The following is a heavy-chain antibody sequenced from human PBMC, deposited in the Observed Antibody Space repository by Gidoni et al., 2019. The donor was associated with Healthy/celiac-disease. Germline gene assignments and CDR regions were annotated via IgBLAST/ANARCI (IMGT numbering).Heavy chain of an antibody. D-gene: IGHD2-2*02. Sequence: QVQLQESGPGLVTPSQTLSLTCTVSGGSISSGGYYWSWIRQPPGKGLEWIGYIYYSGSTYYNPSLKSRVTISVDTSKNQCSLKLSSVTAADTAVYYCARDALGVPAAIPGIYYYGMDVWGQGTTVTVSS. CDR1: GGSISSGGYY. CDR3: ARDALGVPAAIPGIYYYGMDV. J-gene: IGHJ6*02. V-gene: IGHV4-31*03. CDR2: IYYSGST.